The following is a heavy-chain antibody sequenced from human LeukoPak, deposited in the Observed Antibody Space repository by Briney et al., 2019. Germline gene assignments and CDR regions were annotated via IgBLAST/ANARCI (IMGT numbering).Heavy chain of an antibody. Sequence: GGSLRLSCAASGFTFDDYGMSWVRQAPGKGLEWVSGINWNGGSTGYADSVKGRFTISRDNAKSSLYLQMNTLRAEDTALYYCAREVEMATIWAFDIWGQGTMVTVSS. CDR1: GFTFDDYG. CDR3: AREVEMATIWAFDI. CDR2: INWNGGST. D-gene: IGHD5-24*01. V-gene: IGHV3-20*04. J-gene: IGHJ3*02.